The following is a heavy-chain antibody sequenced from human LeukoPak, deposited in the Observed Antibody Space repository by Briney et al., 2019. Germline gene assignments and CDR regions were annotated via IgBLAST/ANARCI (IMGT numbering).Heavy chain of an antibody. CDR1: GFTFSSYA. Sequence: GGSLRLSCAASGFTFSSYAMSWVRQPPGKGLEWVSAISGSGGSTYYADSVKGRFTISRDNSKNTLYLQMNSLRAEDTAVYYCARALLPYSSIYYFDYWGQGTLVTVSS. CDR3: ARALLPYSSIYYFDY. CDR2: ISGSGGST. V-gene: IGHV3-23*01. D-gene: IGHD6-13*01. J-gene: IGHJ4*02.